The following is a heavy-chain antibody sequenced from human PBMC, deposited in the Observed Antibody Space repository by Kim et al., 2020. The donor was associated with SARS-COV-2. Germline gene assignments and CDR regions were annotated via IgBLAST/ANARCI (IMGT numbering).Heavy chain of an antibody. CDR2: INHSGST. J-gene: IGHJ4*02. Sequence: SETLSLTCAVYGGSFSGHYWSWIRQSPGKGLEWIGEINHSGSTNSNPSLKNRVTISVDTFKNQFSLRLSSVTAADTAIYYCARASARGDGHYFDSWGRGTPVSFTS. D-gene: IGHD3-16*01. CDR3: ARASARGDGHYFDS. V-gene: IGHV4-34*01. CDR1: GGSFSGHY.